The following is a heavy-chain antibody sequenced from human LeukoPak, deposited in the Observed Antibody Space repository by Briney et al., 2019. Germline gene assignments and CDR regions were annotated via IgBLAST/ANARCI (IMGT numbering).Heavy chain of an antibody. CDR1: GFTFSSDA. CDR2: ISYDGKEK. CDR3: AKDRLSGSYYDGAFDI. J-gene: IGHJ3*02. Sequence: GGSLRLSCVASGFTFSSDAMHWVRQAPGKGLEWVAVISYDGKEKYHADSVKGRFTISRDNSKNTLYLQINSLRAEDTAVYYCAKDRLSGSYYDGAFDIWGQGTMVTVSS. V-gene: IGHV3-30*04. D-gene: IGHD1-26*01.